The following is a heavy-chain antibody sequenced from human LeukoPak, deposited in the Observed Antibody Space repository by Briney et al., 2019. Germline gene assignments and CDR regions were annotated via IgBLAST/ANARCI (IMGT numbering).Heavy chain of an antibody. CDR3: AXDLSFSGDELGY. CDR1: GFTFTTYG. D-gene: IGHD3-10*01. Sequence: SLXXXCXASGFTFTTYGMSWVRQAPGKGLEWVSAISGGGDSTYYADSVKGRFTISRENAKNSLYLKMNSLRAEDTALYYCAXDLSFSGDELGYWGQGTLVTVSS. V-gene: IGHV3-23*01. J-gene: IGHJ4*02. CDR2: ISGGGDST.